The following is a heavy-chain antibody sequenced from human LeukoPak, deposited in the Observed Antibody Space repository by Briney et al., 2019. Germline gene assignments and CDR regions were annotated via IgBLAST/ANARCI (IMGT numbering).Heavy chain of an antibody. J-gene: IGHJ4*02. D-gene: IGHD2-2*01. CDR1: GFTFSTFS. CDR2: KLYDGSTQ. Sequence: GGSLRLSCAASGFTFSTFSMHWVRQAPGKGLEWVAVKLYDGSTQYYADSVRGRFTASRDNSKDTLYLQMNSLRVEDTAVYYCARVDCRSTRCSPFDYWGQGTLVTVSS. CDR3: ARVDCRSTRCSPFDY. V-gene: IGHV3-30*04.